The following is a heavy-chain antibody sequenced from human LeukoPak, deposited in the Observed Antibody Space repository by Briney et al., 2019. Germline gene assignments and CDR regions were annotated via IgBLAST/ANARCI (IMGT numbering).Heavy chain of an antibody. CDR1: GGSFSGYY. D-gene: IGHD2-15*01. CDR3: ARGGRSHCSGGSCYLYYFDY. CDR2: INHSGST. V-gene: IGHV4-34*01. Sequence: LETLSLTCAVYGGSFSGYYWSWIRQPPGKGLEWIGEINHSGSTNYNPSLKSRVTISVDTSKNQFSLKLSSVTAADTAVYYCARGGRSHCSGGSCYLYYFDYWGQGTLVTVSS. J-gene: IGHJ4*02.